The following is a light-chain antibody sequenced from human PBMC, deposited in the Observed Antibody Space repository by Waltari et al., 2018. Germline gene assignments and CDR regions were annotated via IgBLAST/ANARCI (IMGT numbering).Light chain of an antibody. CDR2: WQS. CDR3: QQYYTTPLT. CDR1: QRVLYSSTNKNY. V-gene: IGKV4-1*01. Sequence: DIVMTQSPDSLVVSLGERATIDCTSSQRVLYSSTNKNYLPWYQQKPGQPAKLLIYWQSTRESGVPDRFSGSGSGTAFTLTISSLQAEDVAVYYCQQYYTTPLTFGGGTKVEIK. J-gene: IGKJ4*01.